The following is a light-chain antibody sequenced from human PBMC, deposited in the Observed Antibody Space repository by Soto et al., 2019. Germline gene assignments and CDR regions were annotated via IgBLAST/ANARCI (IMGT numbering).Light chain of an antibody. V-gene: IGKV1-9*01. J-gene: IGKJ3*01. CDR3: QQLNDYPFT. CDR2: AAS. Sequence: DIPLTQSPSFLSASVGDRVTITCRASQGISSYLAWYQLKPGTAPKLLIYAASTLQSGVPLSFSGSGSGTEFTLTINSLQPEDFATYFCQQLNDYPFTFGPGTKVEIK. CDR1: QGISSY.